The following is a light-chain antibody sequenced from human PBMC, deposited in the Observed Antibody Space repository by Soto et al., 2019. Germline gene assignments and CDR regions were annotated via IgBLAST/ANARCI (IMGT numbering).Light chain of an antibody. CDR3: QQYNNWPLT. CDR1: QSVSRN. J-gene: IGKJ4*01. CDR2: GAS. Sequence: ETVMTQSPATLSVSPGERTTLSCRASQSVSRNLAWYQHRPGQTPRLLFYGASTRATGIPARFSASGSGTKFTLTISSLQSEDFAVYYCQQYNNWPLTFGGGTKVAIE. V-gene: IGKV3-15*01.